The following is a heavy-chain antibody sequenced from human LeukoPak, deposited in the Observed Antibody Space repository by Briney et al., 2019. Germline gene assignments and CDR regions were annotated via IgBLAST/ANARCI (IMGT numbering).Heavy chain of an antibody. V-gene: IGHV1-8*01. CDR2: MNPNTGNT. CDR3: ARGVVVVPATVGWFDP. J-gene: IGHJ5*02. D-gene: IGHD2-15*01. CDR1: GYTFTSYD. Sequence: SVKVSCKASGYTFTSYDINWVRQATGQGLEWMGWMNPNTGNTAYAQKFQGRVTMTRNTSISTAYMEVSSLRSEDTAVYYCARGVVVVPATVGWFDPWGQGTLVIVSS.